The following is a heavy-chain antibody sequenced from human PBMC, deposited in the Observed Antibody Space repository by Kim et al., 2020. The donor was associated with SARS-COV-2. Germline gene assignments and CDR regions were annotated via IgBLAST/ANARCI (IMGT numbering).Heavy chain of an antibody. Sequence: NPHLKNRVTISVDTSKNQFSLRLSSVTAADTGVYYCARDVSGSYLSWFDPWGQGTLVTVSS. V-gene: IGHV4-59*01. CDR3: ARDVSGSYLSWFDP. J-gene: IGHJ5*02. D-gene: IGHD1-26*01.